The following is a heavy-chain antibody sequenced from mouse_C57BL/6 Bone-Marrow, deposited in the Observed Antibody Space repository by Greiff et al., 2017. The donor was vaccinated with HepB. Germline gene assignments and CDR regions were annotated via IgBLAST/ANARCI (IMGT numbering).Heavy chain of an antibody. Sequence: QVQLKQSGAELVRPGTSVKLSCKASGYTFTSYWMHWVKQRPGQGLEWIGVIDPSDSYTNYNQKFKGKATLTVDTSSSTAYMQLSSLTSEDSAVYYCARYYYGSHYAMDYWGQGTSVTVSS. CDR1: GYTFTSYW. CDR3: ARYYYGSHYAMDY. V-gene: IGHV1-59*01. D-gene: IGHD1-1*01. CDR2: IDPSDSYT. J-gene: IGHJ4*01.